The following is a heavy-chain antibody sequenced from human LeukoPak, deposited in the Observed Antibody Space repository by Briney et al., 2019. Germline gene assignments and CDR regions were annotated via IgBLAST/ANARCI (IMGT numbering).Heavy chain of an antibody. D-gene: IGHD3-10*01. CDR3: ARTHYGSGSYARIDY. CDR1: GGTFSSYA. CDR2: IIPILGIA. V-gene: IGHV1-69*04. Sequence: ASVKVSCKASGGTFSSYAISWVRQAPGQGLEWMGRIIPILGIANYAQKVQCRVTITADKSTSTAYMELSSLRSEDTAVYYCARTHYGSGSYARIDYWGQGTLVTVSS. J-gene: IGHJ4*02.